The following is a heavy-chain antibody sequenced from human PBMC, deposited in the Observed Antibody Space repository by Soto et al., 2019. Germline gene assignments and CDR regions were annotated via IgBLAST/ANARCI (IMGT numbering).Heavy chain of an antibody. D-gene: IGHD1-20*01. CDR2: IYSGGST. V-gene: IGHV3-53*02. CDR3: ARYTYNWNDVNVGGFDY. J-gene: IGHJ4*02. CDR1: GFTVSSHY. Sequence: EVQLVETGGGLIQPGGSLRLSCAASGFTVSSHYMSWVRQAPGKGLEWVSVIYSGGSTYYADSVKGRFTISRDNSKNTLYLQMNSLRAEDTAVYYCARYTYNWNDVNVGGFDYWGQGTLVTVSS.